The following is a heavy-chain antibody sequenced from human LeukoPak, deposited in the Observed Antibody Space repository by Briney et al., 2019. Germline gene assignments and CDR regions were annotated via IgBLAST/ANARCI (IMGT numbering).Heavy chain of an antibody. V-gene: IGHV4-4*07. CDR1: GGSISSYY. CDR3: ARGGNVGYYYYYMDV. CDR2: IYTSGST. D-gene: IGHD4-23*01. Sequence: SETLSLTCTVSGGSISSYYWSWIRQPAGKGLEWIGRIYTSGSTNYDPSLKSRVTISVDTSKNQFSLKLSSVTAAGTAVYYCARGGNVGYYYYYMDVWGKGTTVTISS. J-gene: IGHJ6*03.